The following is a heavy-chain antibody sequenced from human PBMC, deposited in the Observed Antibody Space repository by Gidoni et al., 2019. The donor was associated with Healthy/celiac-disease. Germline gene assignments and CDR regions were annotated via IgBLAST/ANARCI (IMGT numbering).Heavy chain of an antibody. CDR2: INPSGGST. CDR3: ARDNVFTRVRGVMITLPNYGMDV. J-gene: IGHJ6*02. V-gene: IGHV1-46*03. D-gene: IGHD3-10*01. CDR1: GYTSTRYN. Sequence: QVQLMQSAAAVNKPGASVQVSCKASGYTSTRYNVHWVHQAPGQGLEWMGIINPSGGSTSYAQKFQGRVTMTRDTTTSTVYMKLSSLRSEDTAVYYCARDNVFTRVRGVMITLPNYGMDVWGQGTTVTVSS.